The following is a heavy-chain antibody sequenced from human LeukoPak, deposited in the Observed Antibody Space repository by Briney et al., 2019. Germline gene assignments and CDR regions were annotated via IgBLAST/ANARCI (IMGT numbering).Heavy chain of an antibody. D-gene: IGHD4-23*01. Sequence: SETLSLTCAVYGGSFSGYYWSWIRQPPGKGLEWIGEINHSGSTNYNPSLKSRVTISVHTSKNQFSLKLSSVTAADTAVYYCARGDGGGYGGNFDYWGQGTLVTVSS. CDR2: INHSGST. CDR1: GGSFSGYY. CDR3: ARGDGGGYGGNFDY. J-gene: IGHJ4*02. V-gene: IGHV4-34*01.